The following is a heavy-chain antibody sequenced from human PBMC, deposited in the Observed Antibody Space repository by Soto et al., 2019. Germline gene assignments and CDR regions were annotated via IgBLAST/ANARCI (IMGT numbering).Heavy chain of an antibody. Sequence: SETLSLTCTVSGGSISSGDYYWSWIRQPPGKGLEWIGYIYYSGSTYYNPSLKSRVTISVDTSKNQFSLKLSSVTAADTAVYYCARVASGSYSNWFDPWGQGTLVIVSS. CDR1: GGSISSGDYY. V-gene: IGHV4-30-4*01. J-gene: IGHJ5*02. D-gene: IGHD1-26*01. CDR3: ARVASGSYSNWFDP. CDR2: IYYSGST.